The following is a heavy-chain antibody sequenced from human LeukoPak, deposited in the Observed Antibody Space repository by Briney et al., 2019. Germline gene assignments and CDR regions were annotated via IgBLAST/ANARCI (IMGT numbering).Heavy chain of an antibody. CDR2: TYYRSKWST. CDR3: ARSTGPIDY. D-gene: IGHD1-1*01. Sequence: SQTLSLTCAISGDSVSSNSAAWNWIRQSPSRGFGWLGRTYYRSKWSTYYAVSVKSRISINRDTSKNQISLQLNSVTPEDTAVYYCARSTGPIDYWGQGTLVTVSS. V-gene: IGHV6-1*01. CDR1: GDSVSSNSAA. J-gene: IGHJ4*02.